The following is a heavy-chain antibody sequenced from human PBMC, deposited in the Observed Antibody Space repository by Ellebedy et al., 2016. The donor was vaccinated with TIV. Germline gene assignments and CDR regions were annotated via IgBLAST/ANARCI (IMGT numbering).Heavy chain of an antibody. CDR1: GFTFSNYW. V-gene: IGHV3-7*01. CDR3: ARDQWLGRAYYFDI. D-gene: IGHD6-19*01. Sequence: GESLKISCGTSGFTFSNYWMTWVRQAPGKGLEWVANIKQDGSETYYVDSVKGRFAISRDNAKNSLYLQMNSLGDEDTAVYYCARDQWLGRAYYFDIWGQGVLVTVSS. CDR2: IKQDGSET. J-gene: IGHJ4*02.